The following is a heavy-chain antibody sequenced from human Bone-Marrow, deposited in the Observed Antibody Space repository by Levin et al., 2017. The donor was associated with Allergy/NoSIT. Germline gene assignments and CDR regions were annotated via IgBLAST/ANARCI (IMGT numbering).Heavy chain of an antibody. D-gene: IGHD3-22*01. CDR2: IYTSGST. CDR3: ARSSTYYYDSSGYYYPSYFDY. CDR1: GGSISSYY. Sequence: SQTLSLTCTVSGGSISSYYWSWIRQPAGKGLEWIGRIYTSGSTNYNPSLKSRVTMSVDTSKNQFSLKLSSVTAADTAVYYCARSSTYYYDSSGYYYPSYFDYWGQGTLVTVSS. V-gene: IGHV4-4*07. J-gene: IGHJ4*02.